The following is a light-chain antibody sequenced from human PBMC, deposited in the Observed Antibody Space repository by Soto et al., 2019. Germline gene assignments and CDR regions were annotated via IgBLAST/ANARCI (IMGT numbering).Light chain of an antibody. V-gene: IGKV3-15*01. J-gene: IGKJ3*01. CDR3: QQYNNWPPMT. CDR2: GAS. Sequence: EIVMTQSPATLSVSPGERATLSCRASQSVSGNLAWYQQKPGQAPRLLIYGASTRATGIPARFSGSGSGTKFTLTISSLQSEDFAVYYCQQYNNWPPMTFGPGTKVDIK. CDR1: QSVSGN.